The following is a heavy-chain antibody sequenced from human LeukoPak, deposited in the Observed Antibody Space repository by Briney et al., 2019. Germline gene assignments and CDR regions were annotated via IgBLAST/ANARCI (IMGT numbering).Heavy chain of an antibody. CDR1: GGPITSGNW. J-gene: IGHJ5*02. Sequence: PSETLSLTCAVSGGPITSGNWWNWVRQPPGKGLEWIGEIYHSGSANYNPSLKSRVTISVDKSKNQFSLKVNSVTAADTAVYYCAKRATDWFDPWGQGTLVTVSS. D-gene: IGHD5-24*01. V-gene: IGHV4-4*02. CDR2: IYHSGSA. CDR3: AKRATDWFDP.